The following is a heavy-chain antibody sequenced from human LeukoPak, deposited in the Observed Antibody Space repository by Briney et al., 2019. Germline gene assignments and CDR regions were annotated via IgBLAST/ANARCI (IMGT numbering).Heavy chain of an antibody. J-gene: IGHJ4*02. CDR1: GGAISSYY. D-gene: IGHD2-21*02. V-gene: IGHV4-59*01. CDR3: ARGEIEDCGGDCYLAY. CDR2: VYHSGST. Sequence: PSETLSLTCIVSGGAISSYYWHWIRQPPGKGLEWIGYVYHSGSTNYNPSLKSRVTMSADTSKNQLSLKLSSVTAADTAVYYCARGEIEDCGGDCYLAYWGQGTLVTVSS.